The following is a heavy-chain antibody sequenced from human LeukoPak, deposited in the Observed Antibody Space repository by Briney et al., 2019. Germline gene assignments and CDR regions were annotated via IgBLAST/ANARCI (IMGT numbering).Heavy chain of an antibody. CDR2: INPNSGGT. V-gene: IGHV1-2*02. D-gene: IGHD3-22*01. J-gene: IGHJ4*02. CDR1: GYTFTSYD. CDR3: ARLGYYYDSSGPSDY. Sequence: ASVKVSCKASGYTFTSYDINWVRQAPGQGLEWMGWINPNSGGTNYAQKFQGRVTMTRDTSISTAYMELSRLRSDDTAVYYCARLGYYYDSSGPSDYWGQGTLVTVSS.